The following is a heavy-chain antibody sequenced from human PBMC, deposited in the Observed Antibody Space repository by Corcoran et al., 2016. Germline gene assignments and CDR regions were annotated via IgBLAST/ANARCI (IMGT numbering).Heavy chain of an antibody. V-gene: IGHV3-23*01. CDR2: ISGSGGST. J-gene: IGHJ6*02. D-gene: IGHD3-3*01. CDR1: GFTFSSYA. CDR3: ARKVKGLEWFSGPRTYGMDV. Sequence: EVQLLESGGGLVQPGGSLRLSCAASGFTFSSYAMSWVRQAPGKGLEWVSAISGSGGSTYYADSVKGRFTISRDNSKNTLYLQMNSLRAEDTAVYYCARKVKGLEWFSGPRTYGMDVWGQGTTVTVSS.